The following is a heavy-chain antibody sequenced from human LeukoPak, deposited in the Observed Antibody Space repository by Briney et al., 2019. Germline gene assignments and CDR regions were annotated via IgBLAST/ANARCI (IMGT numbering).Heavy chain of an antibody. CDR1: GYSISSGYY. J-gene: IGHJ3*02. Sequence: PSETLSLTCAVSGYSISSGYYWGWIRQPPGKGLEWIGSVYRSGTTYYNPSLKSRVTISMDTSTNQFSLKLSSVTAADTAVYYCARMSGNAFDILGQGTMVTVSS. CDR3: ARMSGNAFDI. V-gene: IGHV4-38-2*01. CDR2: VYRSGTT. D-gene: IGHD6-25*01.